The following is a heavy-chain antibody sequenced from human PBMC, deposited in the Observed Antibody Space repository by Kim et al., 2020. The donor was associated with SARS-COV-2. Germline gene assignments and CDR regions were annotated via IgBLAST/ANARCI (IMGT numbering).Heavy chain of an antibody. J-gene: IGHJ3*02. V-gene: IGHV3-7*04. D-gene: IGHD3-3*01. Sequence: DVDAVRDRFTISIDNAESSVYLQMNSLRAEDAALYYCAREWGGSGVVFDIWGQGTMVTVSS. CDR3: AREWGGSGVVFDI.